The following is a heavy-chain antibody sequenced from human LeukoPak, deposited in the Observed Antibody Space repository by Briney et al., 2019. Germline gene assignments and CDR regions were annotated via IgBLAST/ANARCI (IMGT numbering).Heavy chain of an antibody. V-gene: IGHV1-2*02. CDR2: INPNSGGT. Sequence: ASVKVSCKASGYTFTGYFMHWVRQAPGQGLEWMGWINPNSGGTNYAQKFQGRVTMTRDTSISTAYMELSRLRSDDTAVYYCARGNEWELLLHFDYWGQGTLVTVSS. J-gene: IGHJ4*02. CDR1: GYTFTGYF. CDR3: ARGNEWELLLHFDY. D-gene: IGHD1-26*01.